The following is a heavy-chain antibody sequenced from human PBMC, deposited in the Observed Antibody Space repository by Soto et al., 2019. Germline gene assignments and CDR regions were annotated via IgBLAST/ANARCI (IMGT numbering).Heavy chain of an antibody. J-gene: IGHJ5*02. D-gene: IGHD4-4*01. V-gene: IGHV4-39*01. CDR2: IYYSGST. CDR3: ASSRSYSNRNWFDP. CDR1: GGSISSSSYY. Sequence: PSETLSLTCTVSGGSISSSSYYWGWIRQPPGKGLEWIGSIYYSGSTYYNPSLKSRVTISVDTSKNQFSLKLSSVTAADTAVCYCASSRSYSNRNWFDPWGQGTLVTVSS.